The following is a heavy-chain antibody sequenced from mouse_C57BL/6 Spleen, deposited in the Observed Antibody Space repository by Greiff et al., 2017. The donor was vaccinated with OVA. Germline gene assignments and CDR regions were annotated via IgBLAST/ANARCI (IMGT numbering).Heavy chain of an antibody. D-gene: IGHD2-4*01. J-gene: IGHJ3*01. V-gene: IGHV1-69*01. Sequence: QVQLQQPGAELVMPGASVKLSCKASGYTFTSYWMHWVKQRPGQGLEWIGEIDPSDSYTNYNQKFKGKSTLTVDKSSSTAYMQLSSLTSEGSAVYYCARGGLYTWCAYSGEGTLVTVSA. CDR3: ARGGLYTWCAY. CDR1: GYTFTSYW. CDR2: IDPSDSYT.